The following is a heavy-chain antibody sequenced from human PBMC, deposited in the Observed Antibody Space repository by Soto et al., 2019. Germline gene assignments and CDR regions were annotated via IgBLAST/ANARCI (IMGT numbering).Heavy chain of an antibody. CDR3: ARDSSNSGAAGGVYYYWGMDV. Sequence: PSETLSLTCTISGGPMSNYYCSWFRQPPGQGLEWIGYMGYNGYTSYNPSLRSQITNNPDTSKNQFSLELNSVSPEDTGVFLFARDSSNSGAAGGVYYYWGMDVWGKGTTVTVSS. J-gene: IGHJ6*04. CDR1: GGPMSNYY. V-gene: IGHV4-59*12. CDR2: MGYNGYT. D-gene: IGHD6-13*01.